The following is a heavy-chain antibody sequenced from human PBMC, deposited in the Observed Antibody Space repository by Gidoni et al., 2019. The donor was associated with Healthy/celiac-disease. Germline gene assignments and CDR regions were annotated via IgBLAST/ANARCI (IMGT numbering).Heavy chain of an antibody. V-gene: IGHV5-51*01. J-gene: IGHJ4*02. D-gene: IGHD5-12*01. CDR1: GDSLTSYW. CDR2: IYPGDSDT. CDR3: ARPGYSGGYDYVGY. Sequence: EVQLVQSGAEANKPGESLKSACKGAGDSLTSYWIGWVRQMPGKGLEWMGIIYPGDSDTRYGPSFQGQVTISADKSISTAYLQWSSLKASDTAMYYCARPGYSGGYDYVGYWGQGTLVTVSS.